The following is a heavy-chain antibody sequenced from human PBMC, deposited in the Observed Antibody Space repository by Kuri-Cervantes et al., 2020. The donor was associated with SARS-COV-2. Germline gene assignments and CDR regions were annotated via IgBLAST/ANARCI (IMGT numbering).Heavy chain of an antibody. CDR2: IYSGGSST. Sequence: WIRQPPGKGLEWVSVIYSGGSSTYYADSVKGRFTISRDNSKNTLYLQMNSLRAEDTAVYYCAKGGDSTLDAFDIWGQGTMVTVSS. V-gene: IGHV3-23*03. D-gene: IGHD4-17*01. CDR3: AKGGDSTLDAFDI. J-gene: IGHJ3*02.